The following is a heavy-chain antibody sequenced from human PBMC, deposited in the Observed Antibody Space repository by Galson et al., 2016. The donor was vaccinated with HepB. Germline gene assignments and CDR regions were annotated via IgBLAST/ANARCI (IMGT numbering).Heavy chain of an antibody. CDR2: TYYRSKWDN. CDR1: GDSVSSDSAA. CDR3: AREYYGMDV. Sequence: CAISGDSVSSDSAAWNWIRQSPSRGLEWLGRTYYRSKWDNEYAVSVRSRMTINPDTSKNPFSLQLNSVTPEDTAVYYCAREYYGMDVWGQGTTVTVSS. J-gene: IGHJ6*02. V-gene: IGHV6-1*01.